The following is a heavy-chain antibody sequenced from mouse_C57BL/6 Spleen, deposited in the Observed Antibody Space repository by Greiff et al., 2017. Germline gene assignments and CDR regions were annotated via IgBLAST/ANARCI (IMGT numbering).Heavy chain of an antibody. D-gene: IGHD2-5*01. V-gene: IGHV1-74*01. CDR3: AFPYSNYGGWFAY. J-gene: IGHJ3*01. Sequence: VQLQQSGAELVKPGASVKVSCKASGYTFTSYWMHWVKQRPGQGLEWIGRIHPSDGDTNYNQKFKGKATLTVDKSSSTGYMQLSSLTSEDSAVYYCAFPYSNYGGWFAYWGQGTLVTVSA. CDR2: IHPSDGDT. CDR1: GYTFTSYW.